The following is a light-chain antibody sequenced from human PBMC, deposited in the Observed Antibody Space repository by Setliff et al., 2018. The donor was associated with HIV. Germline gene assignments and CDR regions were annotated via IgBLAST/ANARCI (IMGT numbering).Light chain of an antibody. Sequence: LTQPPSGSVAPGKTARNTCGGNNIGSKSVQWYQQKPGQAPGMVVYDESDRPSGVPERFSGSKSGNTATLTISRVEAGDEADYYCQVWDSISDHYVFGTGTKVTVL. J-gene: IGLJ1*01. CDR3: QVWDSISDHYV. CDR2: DES. V-gene: IGLV3-21*03. CDR1: NIGSKS.